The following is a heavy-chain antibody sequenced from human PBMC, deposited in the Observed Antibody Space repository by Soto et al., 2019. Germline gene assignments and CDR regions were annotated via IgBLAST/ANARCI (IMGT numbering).Heavy chain of an antibody. Sequence: PSETLSLTCTVSGGSISSGDYYWGWIRHPPGKGLEWIGYIYYSGSTYYNPSLKSRVTISVDTSKNQFSLKLSSVTAADTAVYYCARDSFSLYYDSSGYIDWGQGTLVTVSS. J-gene: IGHJ4*02. CDR2: IYYSGST. V-gene: IGHV4-30-4*01. CDR1: GGSISSGDYY. CDR3: ARDSFSLYYDSSGYID. D-gene: IGHD3-22*01.